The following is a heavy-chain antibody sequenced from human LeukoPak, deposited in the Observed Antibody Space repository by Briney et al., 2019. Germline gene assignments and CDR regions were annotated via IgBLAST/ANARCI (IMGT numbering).Heavy chain of an antibody. J-gene: IGHJ6*03. D-gene: IGHD2-2*01. V-gene: IGHV1-69*01. CDR2: IIPIFGTA. Sequence: KVSCKASGGTFSSYAISWVRQAPGQGLEWMGGIIPIFGTANYAQKFQGRVTITADESTSTAYMELSSLRSEDTAVYYCARGYCSSTSCYGYYYYYMDVWGKGTTVTVSS. CDR1: GGTFSSYA. CDR3: ARGYCSSTSCYGYYYYYMDV.